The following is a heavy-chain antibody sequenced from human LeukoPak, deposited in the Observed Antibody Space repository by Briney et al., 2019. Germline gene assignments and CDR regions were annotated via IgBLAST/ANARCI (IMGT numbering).Heavy chain of an antibody. CDR1: GGSISSSSYY. J-gene: IGHJ5*02. D-gene: IGHD3-10*01. V-gene: IGHV4-39*07. CDR2: IYYSGST. Sequence: SETLSLTCTVSGGSISSSSYYWGWIRQPPGKGLEWIGSIYYSGSTNYNPSLKSRVTISVDTSKNQFSLKLSSVTAADTAVYYCARSSYGSTGWFDPWGQGTLVTVSS. CDR3: ARSSYGSTGWFDP.